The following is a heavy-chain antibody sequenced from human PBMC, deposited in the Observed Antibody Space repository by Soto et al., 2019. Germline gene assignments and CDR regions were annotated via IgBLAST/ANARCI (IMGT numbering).Heavy chain of an antibody. J-gene: IGHJ4*02. D-gene: IGHD6-13*01. CDR2: INPSGVST. CDR3: ARTLKSAGSDY. Sequence: QVQLVQSGAEVKKPGASVKVSCKASGYTFTDYSIHWVRQAPGQGLEWMGLINPSGVSTHYAQQFQGRVTVTKDTSTSTVYIEMSSLRSEDTAFYYRARTLKSAGSDYWGQRTLVTVSS. CDR1: GYTFTDYS. V-gene: IGHV1-46*01.